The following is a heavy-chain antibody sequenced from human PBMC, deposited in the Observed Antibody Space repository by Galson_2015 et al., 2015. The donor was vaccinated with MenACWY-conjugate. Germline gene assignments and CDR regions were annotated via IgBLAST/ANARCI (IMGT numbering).Heavy chain of an antibody. V-gene: IGHV3-30*04. Sequence: SLRLSCAASGFTFSSYAMHWVRQAPGKGLEWVAVISYDGSNKYYADSVKGRFTISRDNSKNTLYLQMNSLRAEDTAVYYCARGPTQWLIDYWGQGTLVTVSS. CDR3: ARGPTQWLIDY. CDR1: GFTFSSYA. J-gene: IGHJ4*02. D-gene: IGHD6-19*01. CDR2: ISYDGSNK.